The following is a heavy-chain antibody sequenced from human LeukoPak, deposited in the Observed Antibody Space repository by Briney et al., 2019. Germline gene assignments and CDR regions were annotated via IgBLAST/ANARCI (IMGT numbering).Heavy chain of an antibody. CDR3: ARLALQDYFYDY. Sequence: SQTLSLTCTVSGGSISSGGYYWSWIRQHPGKGLEWIGYVYYSGSTYYNPSLKSQVTISVDTSKNQFSLKLSSVTAADTAVYYCARLALQDYFYDYWGQGTLVTVSS. J-gene: IGHJ4*02. CDR1: GGSISSGGYY. CDR2: VYYSGST. V-gene: IGHV4-31*01. D-gene: IGHD2/OR15-2a*01.